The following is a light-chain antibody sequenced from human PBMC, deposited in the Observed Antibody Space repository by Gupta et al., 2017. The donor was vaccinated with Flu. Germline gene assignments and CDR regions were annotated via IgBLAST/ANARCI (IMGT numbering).Light chain of an antibody. V-gene: IGLV4-60*03. CDR3: ETWDSQIRV. CDR1: SGHTTYT. CDR2: VESKGSY. J-gene: IGLJ3*02. Sequence: QPVVTQSSSDSPSLGPSVKLNCILTSGHTTYTVAWNQQQPGKDPRFLMKVESKGSYSKGSGVPDRFSGSSSGTDRFLTISSLQSEDEADYYCETWDSQIRVFGGGTKLTVL.